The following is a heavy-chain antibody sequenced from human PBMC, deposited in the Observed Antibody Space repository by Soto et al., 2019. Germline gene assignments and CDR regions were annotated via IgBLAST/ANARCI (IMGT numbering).Heavy chain of an antibody. Sequence: AQTVSLTSAVARGSLSSRTNYWGGILHPPGKGLEWIGSSYYGRSTNYTPSLKSRVTIAVETSKNQDSRKRTSVTAADTAGYYCLRLSWGLRREHGSSGFWGQGTLVTVSS. CDR2: SYYGRST. J-gene: IGHJ4*02. D-gene: IGHD6-6*01. CDR3: LRLSWGLRREHGSSGF. V-gene: IGHV4-39*01. CDR1: RGSLSSRTNY.